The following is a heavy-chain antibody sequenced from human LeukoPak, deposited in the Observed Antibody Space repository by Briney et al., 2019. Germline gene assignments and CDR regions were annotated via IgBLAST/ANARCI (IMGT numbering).Heavy chain of an antibody. CDR2: INPNSGGT. CDR3: ARAGGRSWFDP. J-gene: IGHJ5*02. CDR1: GYSFNDKY. Sequence: ASVKVSCKAAGYSFNDKYLHWVRQAPGQGLEWMGSINPNSGGTNSAQKFQGRVTMTTDTSMSTAYMELSRLTSDDTAVYYCARAGGRSWFDPWGQGTLVTVSS. V-gene: IGHV1-2*02.